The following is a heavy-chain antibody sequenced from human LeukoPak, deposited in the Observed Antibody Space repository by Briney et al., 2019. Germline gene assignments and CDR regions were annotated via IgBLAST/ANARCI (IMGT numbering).Heavy chain of an antibody. Sequence: GGSLRLSCAASGFTFRSYGMSWVRQAPGKGLEWVSSISGSGGSTYFADSVKGRFTISRDNSKNTLYLQMNSLRAEDTAVYYCAKDLAVAATNWFDPWGQGTLVTVSS. CDR3: AKDLAVAATNWFDP. V-gene: IGHV3-23*01. J-gene: IGHJ5*02. CDR1: GFTFRSYG. D-gene: IGHD6-19*01. CDR2: ISGSGGST.